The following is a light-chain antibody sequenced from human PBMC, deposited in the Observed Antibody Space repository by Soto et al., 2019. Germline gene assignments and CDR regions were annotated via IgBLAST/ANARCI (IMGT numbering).Light chain of an antibody. J-gene: IGKJ5*01. V-gene: IGKV3-20*01. CDR3: QQYGSSPLIT. CDR1: QGLRASD. Sequence: EIVLTQSPGTLSLSPGQTATLPCRASQGLRASDIAWYQQQTPREPKFVLYGVSSRATGIPDRFSGSGAGTDFIPTISRLEPEDFAVYHCQQYGSSPLITLGQGTRLEIK. CDR2: GVS.